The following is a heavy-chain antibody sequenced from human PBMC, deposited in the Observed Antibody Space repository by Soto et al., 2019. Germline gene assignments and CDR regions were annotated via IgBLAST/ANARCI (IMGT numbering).Heavy chain of an antibody. CDR3: ARMAVTTCYYYAMDV. V-gene: IGHV4-28*01. CDR2: LTHGGST. Sequence: SETMSLTCAVYGYSLRSSATWGWIRQPTGKGLEAIGNLTHGGSTYYNPSIKRRPTMSVHPSKNQFSLNLASVTAVGMAVYYCARMAVTTCYYYAMDVWGQGTTVTVSS. CDR1: GYSLRSSAT. D-gene: IGHD6-19*01. J-gene: IGHJ6*02.